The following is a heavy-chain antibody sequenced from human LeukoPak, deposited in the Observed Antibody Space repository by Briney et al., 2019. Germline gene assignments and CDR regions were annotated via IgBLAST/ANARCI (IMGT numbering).Heavy chain of an antibody. Sequence: PGGSLRLSCAASGFTFSSFGMYWVRQAPGKGLEWVAIISSDGSNQYYADSVKGRFTISRDNSKNTLYLQMNSLRAEDTAVYYCAKDGGGTIDYWGQGTLVTVSS. CDR1: GFTFSSFG. J-gene: IGHJ4*02. CDR3: AKDGGGTIDY. CDR2: ISSDGSNQ. V-gene: IGHV3-30*18. D-gene: IGHD1-26*01.